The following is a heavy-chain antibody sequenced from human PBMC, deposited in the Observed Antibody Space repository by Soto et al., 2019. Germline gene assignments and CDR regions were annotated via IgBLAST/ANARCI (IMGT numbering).Heavy chain of an antibody. CDR1: VCNFSSYN. Sequence: PVGSLRLSCASSVCNFSSYNINCVRHSPGKGLEWVSSISSASNHIFYADSVKGRFTISRDNAKSSLNLQMNSLRAEDTAVYYCAKDRGRGSPVSARMDVWGQGTTVPLXS. V-gene: IGHV3-21*01. CDR2: ISSASNHI. D-gene: IGHD2-15*01. J-gene: IGHJ6*02. CDR3: AKDRGRGSPVSARMDV.